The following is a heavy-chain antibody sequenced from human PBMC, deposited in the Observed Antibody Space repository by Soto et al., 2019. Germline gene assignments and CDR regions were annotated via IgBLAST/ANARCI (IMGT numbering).Heavy chain of an antibody. Sequence: SETLSLTCTVSGGSISSGGYYWSWIRQHPGKGLEWIGYIYYSGSTYYKPSLKSRVTISVDTSKNQFSLKLSSVTAADTAVFYCARGRGCTNGVCYPSAFDIWGQGTMVTVSS. V-gene: IGHV4-31*03. CDR1: GGSISSGGYY. CDR2: IYYSGST. D-gene: IGHD2-8*01. CDR3: ARGRGCTNGVCYPSAFDI. J-gene: IGHJ3*02.